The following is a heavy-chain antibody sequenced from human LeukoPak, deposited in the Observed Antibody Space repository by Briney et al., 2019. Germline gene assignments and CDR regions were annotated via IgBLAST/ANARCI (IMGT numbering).Heavy chain of an antibody. CDR2: MNPNSGNT. V-gene: IGHV1-8*01. J-gene: IGHJ5*02. CDR1: GYTFTSYD. CDR3: ARGMKYQLLRWFDP. Sequence: ASVKVSFKASGYTFTSYDINWVRPATGQGLEWMGWMNPNSGNTGYAQKFQGRVTMTRNTSISTAYMELSSLRSEDTAVYYCARGMKYQLLRWFDPWGQGTLVTVSS. D-gene: IGHD2-2*01.